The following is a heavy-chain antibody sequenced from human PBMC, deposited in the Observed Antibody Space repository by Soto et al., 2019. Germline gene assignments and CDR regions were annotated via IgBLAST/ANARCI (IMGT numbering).Heavy chain of an antibody. CDR2: IMPVFRRP. J-gene: IGHJ6*02. CDR1: GGTFRTYA. CDR3: ARDIDRIQLGGNYYFVLDV. D-gene: IGHD1-1*01. Sequence: QVQLVQSGAAVKKPGASVKVSCKASGGTFRTYAFRWVRQAPRQGLAWVGGIMPVFRRPKYAQNFQDRVTITADESTSTAYMELNSLRSDDTAFYDCARDIDRIQLGGNYYFVLDVWCQGTGVTVSS. V-gene: IGHV1-69*12.